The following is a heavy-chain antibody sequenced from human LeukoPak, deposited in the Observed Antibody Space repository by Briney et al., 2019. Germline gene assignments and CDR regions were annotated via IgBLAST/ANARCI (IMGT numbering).Heavy chain of an antibody. V-gene: IGHV3-23*01. CDR2: ISGSGGST. CDR3: ARALPAVVTPDY. Sequence: PGGSLRLSCAASGFTFSSYAMSWVRRAPGKGLEWVSAISGSGGSTYYADSVKGRFTISRDNAKNSLYLQVNSLRAEDTAVYYCARALPAVVTPDYWGQGTLVTVSS. J-gene: IGHJ4*02. CDR1: GFTFSSYA. D-gene: IGHD4-23*01.